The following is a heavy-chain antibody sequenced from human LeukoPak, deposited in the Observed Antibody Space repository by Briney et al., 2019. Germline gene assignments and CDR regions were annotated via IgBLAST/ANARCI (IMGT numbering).Heavy chain of an antibody. Sequence: PGGSLRLSCAASGLTLSSHWMSWVRQAPGKGLEWVANIKGDGSVKHYVDSVKGRFTISRDNAKNSVYLQMNTVRAEDTAVYYCATSAAAPGNQWGQGTLVTVSS. CDR2: IKGDGSVK. V-gene: IGHV3-7*03. J-gene: IGHJ4*02. CDR3: ATSAAAPGNQ. D-gene: IGHD6-13*01. CDR1: GLTLSSHW.